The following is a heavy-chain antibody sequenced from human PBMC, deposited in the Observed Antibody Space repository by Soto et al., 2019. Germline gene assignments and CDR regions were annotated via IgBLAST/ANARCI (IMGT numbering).Heavy chain of an antibody. CDR2: ISGSGGST. J-gene: IGHJ4*02. V-gene: IGHV3-23*01. CDR1: GFTFSSYA. Sequence: GGSLRLSCAASGFTFSSYAMSWVRQAPGKGLEWVSAISGSGGSTYYADSVKGRFTISRDNSKNTLYLQMNSLRAEDTAVYYCAKDGSYYGSGSCTSWGQGTLVTVSS. CDR3: AKDGSYYGSGSCTS. D-gene: IGHD3-10*01.